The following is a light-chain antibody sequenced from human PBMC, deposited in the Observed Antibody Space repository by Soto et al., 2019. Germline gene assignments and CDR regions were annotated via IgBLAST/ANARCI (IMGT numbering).Light chain of an antibody. J-gene: IGKJ1*01. CDR2: RAS. CDR3: RQYHNLGA. Sequence: IVMTQSPATLSVSPGERATLSCRASQNIYSNVAWYQQRPGQAPRLLIYRASTRATGIPARFSGSGSGTEFTLTISSLQSEDFTVYSCRQYHNLGAFGQGTKVEIK. CDR1: QNIYSN. V-gene: IGKV3-15*01.